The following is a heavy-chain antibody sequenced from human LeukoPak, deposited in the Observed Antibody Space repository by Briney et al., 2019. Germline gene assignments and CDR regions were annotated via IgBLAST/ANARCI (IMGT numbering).Heavy chain of an antibody. J-gene: IGHJ4*02. CDR1: GYTFTNYF. CDR2: IKTSVDSA. D-gene: IGHD5-18*01. Sequence: GASVKVSCKASGYTFTNYFIHWVRQAPGQGLEWMGLIKTSVDSASYAQSFQGRVTITRDTSATTVFMELSSLRSEDTAVYYCARPDTTMGSPFDYWGQGTLVTVSS. V-gene: IGHV1-46*01. CDR3: ARPDTTMGSPFDY.